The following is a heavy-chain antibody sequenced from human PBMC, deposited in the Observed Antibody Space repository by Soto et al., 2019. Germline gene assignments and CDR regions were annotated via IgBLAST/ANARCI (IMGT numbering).Heavy chain of an antibody. D-gene: IGHD6-19*01. CDR1: GFTFSSYW. CDR2: IKEDGSEK. CDR3: TRNLGWGWFDP. V-gene: IGHV3-7*05. Sequence: EVQLVDSGGGLVQPGGSLRLSCAASGFTFSSYWMSWVRKAPGKGLECVASIKEDGSEKYYVDSVKGRFTISRDDAKNSLYLQMNSLRVEDRAVYYCTRNLGWGWFDPWGQGTLVTVSS. J-gene: IGHJ5*02.